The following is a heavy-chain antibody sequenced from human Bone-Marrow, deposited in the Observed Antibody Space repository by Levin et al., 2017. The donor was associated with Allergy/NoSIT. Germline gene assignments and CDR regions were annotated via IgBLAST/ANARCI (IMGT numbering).Heavy chain of an antibody. CDR1: GFTFSSYG. CDR3: AKDGIAVAAY. V-gene: IGHV3-30*18. D-gene: IGHD6-19*01. CDR2: ISYDGSNK. Sequence: QPGGSLRLSCAASGFTFSSYGMHWVRQAPGKGLEWVAVISYDGSNKYYADSVKGRFTISRDNSKNTLYLQMNSLRAEDTAVYYCAKDGIAVAAYWGQGTLVTVSS. J-gene: IGHJ4*02.